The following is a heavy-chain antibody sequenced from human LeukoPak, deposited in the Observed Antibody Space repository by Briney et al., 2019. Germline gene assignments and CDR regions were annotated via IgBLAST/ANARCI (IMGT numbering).Heavy chain of an antibody. Sequence: GGSLRLSCAASGFRFSSYSMNWVRQAPGKGLEWVSFISSSSTTIYYADSVKGRFTISRDNAKNSLYLQMNSLRVEDTAVYFCAGATVTTYYFEYWGQGNLVTVSS. J-gene: IGHJ4*02. D-gene: IGHD4-17*01. CDR2: ISSSSTTI. V-gene: IGHV3-48*01. CDR1: GFRFSSYS. CDR3: AGATVTTYYFEY.